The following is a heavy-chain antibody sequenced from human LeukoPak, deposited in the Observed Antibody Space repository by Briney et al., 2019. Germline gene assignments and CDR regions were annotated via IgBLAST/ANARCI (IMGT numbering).Heavy chain of an antibody. D-gene: IGHD6-13*01. Sequence: PGGSLRLSCAASGFTFSSYWMSWVRQAPGKGLEWVANIKQDGSEKYYVDSVKGRFTISRDNAKNSLYLQMNSLRAEDTAVYYCARDLGIAAAGTLFDYWGQGTLVTVYS. CDR1: GFTFSSYW. J-gene: IGHJ4*02. CDR2: IKQDGSEK. CDR3: ARDLGIAAAGTLFDY. V-gene: IGHV3-7*01.